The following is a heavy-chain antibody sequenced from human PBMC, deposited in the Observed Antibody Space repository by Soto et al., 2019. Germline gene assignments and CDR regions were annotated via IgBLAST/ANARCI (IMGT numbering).Heavy chain of an antibody. J-gene: IGHJ4*02. CDR3: ARVVGSGSAFHYFDY. CDR2: IWSDGSNK. CDR1: GFSFRVYG. V-gene: IGHV3-33*01. D-gene: IGHD3-3*01. Sequence: QVHLVESGGGVVQPGRSLRLSCAASGFSFRVYGMHWVCQAPGKGLEWVAVIWSDGSNKYYADSVKGRFTISRDNSKNTLYLQMNSLRAEDTAVYYCARVVGSGSAFHYFDYWGQGTLVTVSS.